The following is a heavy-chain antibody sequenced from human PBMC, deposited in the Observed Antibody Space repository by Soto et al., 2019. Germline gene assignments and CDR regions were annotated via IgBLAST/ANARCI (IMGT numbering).Heavy chain of an antibody. Sequence: QVQLQESGPGLVKPSQTLSLTCTVSGGSISSGGYYWSWIRQHPGKGLEWIGYIYYSGSTYYNPYLHTRVTISVDTSKNKFPLKLGSVTAADTAVYYCARVGFSDLEWLFVYYYGMDVRGQGTTVTVSS. CDR2: IYYSGST. CDR1: GGSISSGGYY. D-gene: IGHD3-3*01. J-gene: IGHJ6*02. CDR3: ARVGFSDLEWLFVYYYGMDV. V-gene: IGHV4-31*03.